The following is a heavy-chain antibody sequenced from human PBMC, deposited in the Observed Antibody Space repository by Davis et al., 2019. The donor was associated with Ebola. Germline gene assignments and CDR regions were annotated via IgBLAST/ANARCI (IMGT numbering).Heavy chain of an antibody. V-gene: IGHV7-4-1*02. Sequence: ASVKVSCKASGYTFTNYGITWVRQAPGQGLEWMGWINTNTGNPTYAQGFTGRFVFSLDTSVSTAYLQISSLKAEDTAVYYCARDLAGYCSGGSCYSDWFDPWGQGTLVTVSS. CDR2: INTNTGNP. CDR3: ARDLAGYCSGGSCYSDWFDP. CDR1: GYTFTNYG. D-gene: IGHD2-15*01. J-gene: IGHJ5*02.